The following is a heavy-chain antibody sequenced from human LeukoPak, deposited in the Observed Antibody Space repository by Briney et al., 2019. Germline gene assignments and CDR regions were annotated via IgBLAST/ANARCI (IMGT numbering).Heavy chain of an antibody. CDR1: RFTFTSYT. Sequence: GGSLRLSCAASRFTFTSYTTTWVRQAPGKGLEWLSIISGSGGSTYYADSVKGRFTISRDNAKNSLYLQMNSLRAEDTAVYYCARSWYSRAEYFQHWGQGTLVTVSS. V-gene: IGHV3-23*01. CDR3: ARSWYSRAEYFQH. J-gene: IGHJ1*01. CDR2: ISGSGGST. D-gene: IGHD6-13*01.